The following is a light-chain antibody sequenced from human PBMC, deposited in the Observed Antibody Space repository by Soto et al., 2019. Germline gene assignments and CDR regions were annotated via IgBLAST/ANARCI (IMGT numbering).Light chain of an antibody. J-gene: IGKJ3*01. Sequence: EIVLTQSPGTLSLSPGERASLSCRASQSVSSSYLAWYQQKPGQAPRLLIYGASNRATGIPDRFSGSGSGTDFSLTISRLEPEDFAVHYCQQYGRSPFTFGPGSKVDIK. CDR1: QSVSSSY. V-gene: IGKV3-20*01. CDR3: QQYGRSPFT. CDR2: GAS.